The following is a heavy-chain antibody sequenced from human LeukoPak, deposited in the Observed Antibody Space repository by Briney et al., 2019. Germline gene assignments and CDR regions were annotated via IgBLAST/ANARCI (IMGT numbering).Heavy chain of an antibody. D-gene: IGHD6-13*01. CDR3: ASHIDSSSRTTSFDY. Sequence: SVKVSCKAPGGTFSSYAISWVRQAPGQGLEWMGGIIPIFGTANYAQKFQGRVTITADESTSTAYMELSSLRSEDTAVYYCASHIDSSSRTTSFDYWGQGTLVTVSS. CDR2: IIPIFGTA. J-gene: IGHJ4*02. V-gene: IGHV1-69*13. CDR1: GGTFSSYA.